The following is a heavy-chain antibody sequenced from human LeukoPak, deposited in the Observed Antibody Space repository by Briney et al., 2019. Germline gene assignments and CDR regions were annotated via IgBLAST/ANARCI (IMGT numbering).Heavy chain of an antibody. CDR2: MNPNSGNT. V-gene: IGHV1-8*03. J-gene: IGHJ5*02. Sequence: EASVKVSCKASGYTFTSYDINWVRQATGQGLEWMGWMNPNSGNTGYAQKFHGRVTIARNTSISTAYMELSSLRSEDTAVYYCARGRYYDFWSGYGSPWGQGTLVTVSS. D-gene: IGHD3-3*01. CDR3: ARGRYYDFWSGYGSP. CDR1: GYTFTSYD.